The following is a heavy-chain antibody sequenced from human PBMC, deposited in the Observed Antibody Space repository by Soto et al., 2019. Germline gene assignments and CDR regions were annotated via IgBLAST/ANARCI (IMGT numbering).Heavy chain of an antibody. J-gene: IGHJ4*02. D-gene: IGHD3-16*01. V-gene: IGHV5-51*01. CDR3: ARHQRDDASRKIDC. Sequence: ASVKVSCQGSGYSFTSNWMGWGRQMPGKGLEWMGIINPADSDIKYSPSFQGQVTISADKSIGTAYLQWSSLKASDTAMYYCARHQRDDASRKIDCWGQGTLVTVSS. CDR2: INPADSDI. CDR1: GYSFTSNW.